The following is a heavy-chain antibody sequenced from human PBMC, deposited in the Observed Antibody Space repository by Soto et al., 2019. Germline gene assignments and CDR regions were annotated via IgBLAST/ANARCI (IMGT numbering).Heavy chain of an antibody. CDR1: GFTFSSYA. V-gene: IGHV3-23*01. CDR2: ISGSGGST. Sequence: PGGSLRLSCAASGFTFSSYAMSWVRQAPGKGLEWVSAISGSGGSTYYADSVKGRFTISRDNSKNTLYLQMNSLRAEDTAVYYCARIRGLRSIFDYWGQGTLVTVSS. CDR3: ARIRGLRSIFDY. J-gene: IGHJ4*02. D-gene: IGHD5-12*01.